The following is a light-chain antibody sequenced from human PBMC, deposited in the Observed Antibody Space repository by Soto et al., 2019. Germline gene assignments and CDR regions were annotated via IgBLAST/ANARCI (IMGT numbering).Light chain of an antibody. Sequence: SALTQPASVSGSPGQSITISCTGTSSDVGGYNYVSWYQQHPGKAPKLMIYEVSNRPSGVSNRFSGSKSGNTASLTISGLQTEDEADYYCSSYTSSNTLVVFGGGTKLTVL. J-gene: IGLJ2*01. CDR1: SSDVGGYNY. CDR2: EVS. CDR3: SSYTSSNTLVV. V-gene: IGLV2-14*01.